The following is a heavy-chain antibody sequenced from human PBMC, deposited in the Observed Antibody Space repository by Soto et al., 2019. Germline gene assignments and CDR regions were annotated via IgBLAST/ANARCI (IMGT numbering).Heavy chain of an antibody. Sequence: QVQLVESGGGVVQPGRSLRLSCAASGFTFSSYGMHWVRQAPGKGLEWVAVIWYDGSNKYYADSVKGRFTISRDNSKNTLDLQMNSLRAEDTAVYYCARQASIAARPTYFDYWGQGTLVTVAS. CDR1: GFTFSSYG. CDR2: IWYDGSNK. V-gene: IGHV3-33*01. D-gene: IGHD6-6*01. CDR3: ARQASIAARPTYFDY. J-gene: IGHJ4*02.